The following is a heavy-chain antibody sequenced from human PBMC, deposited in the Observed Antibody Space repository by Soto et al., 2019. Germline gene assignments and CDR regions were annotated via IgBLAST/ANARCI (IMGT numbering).Heavy chain of an antibody. V-gene: IGHV3-48*01. D-gene: IGHD4-4*01. J-gene: IGHJ6*03. Sequence: EVQLVESGGGLVQPGGSLRLSCAASGFTFSSYSMNWVRQAPGKGLEWVSYISSSSSTIYYADSVKGRFTISRDNAKNSLYLQMNSLRAEDTAVYYCASSNEPSQEPYYMDVWGKGTTVTVSS. CDR3: ASSNEPSQEPYYMDV. CDR2: ISSSSSTI. CDR1: GFTFSSYS.